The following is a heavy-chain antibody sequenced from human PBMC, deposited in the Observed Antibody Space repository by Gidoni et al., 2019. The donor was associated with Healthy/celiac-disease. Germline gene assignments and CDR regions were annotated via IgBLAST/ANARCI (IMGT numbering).Heavy chain of an antibody. CDR2: ISGSGGST. CDR1: VFTFSSDA. D-gene: IGHD1-1*01. Sequence: EVQLLESGGGLVQPGGSLSLSCAASVFTFSSDAMSWVRQAPGKGLEWVSAISGSGGSTYYADSVKGRFTISRDNSKNTLYLQMNSLRAEDTAVYYCAKDSRATGIPPDVSFDIWGQGTMVTVSS. CDR3: AKDSRATGIPPDVSFDI. V-gene: IGHV3-23*01. J-gene: IGHJ3*02.